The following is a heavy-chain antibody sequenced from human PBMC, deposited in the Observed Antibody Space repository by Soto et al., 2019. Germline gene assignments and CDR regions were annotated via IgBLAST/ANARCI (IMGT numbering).Heavy chain of an antibody. Sequence: GESLKISCKGSGYTFTDYWIGWVRQLPGKGLEWMGIIYPGDSDTRYSPSFQGHVTITVDKSTSTAYLQWNTLKASDTAMYYCERHISNFRSYYYAMDVWCQGTTVTVSS. CDR3: ERHISNFRSYYYAMDV. D-gene: IGHD4-4*01. V-gene: IGHV5-51*01. CDR2: IYPGDSDT. J-gene: IGHJ6*02. CDR1: GYTFTDYW.